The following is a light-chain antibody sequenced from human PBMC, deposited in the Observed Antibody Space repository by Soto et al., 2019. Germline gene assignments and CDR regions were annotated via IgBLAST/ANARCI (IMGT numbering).Light chain of an antibody. CDR3: QSYDSSLSGSRV. J-gene: IGLJ7*01. V-gene: IGLV1-40*01. CDR2: GNS. Sequence: QSVLTQPPSVSGAPGQRVTISCTGSSSNIGAGYYVHWYQQLPGTAPNLLIYGNSNRPSGVPDRFSGSKSGTSASLAITGLQAEDEADDYCQSYDSSLSGSRVFGGGTQLTVL. CDR1: SSNIGAGYY.